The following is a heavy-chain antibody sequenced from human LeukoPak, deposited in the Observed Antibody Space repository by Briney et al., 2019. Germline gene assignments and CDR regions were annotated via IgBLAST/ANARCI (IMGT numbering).Heavy chain of an antibody. CDR2: TDWDDDK. CDR3: ARIRGVPANYFDY. D-gene: IGHD2-2*01. Sequence: SGPALVHPPQPLTLTCTFSGFSLRTSGMCVSWIRQPPGKALEWLARTDWDDDKYYSTSLKTRLTISKDTSKSQVVLTMTNMDPVDTATYYCARIRGVPANYFDYWGQGTLVTVSS. J-gene: IGHJ4*02. V-gene: IGHV2-70*11. CDR1: GFSLRTSGMC.